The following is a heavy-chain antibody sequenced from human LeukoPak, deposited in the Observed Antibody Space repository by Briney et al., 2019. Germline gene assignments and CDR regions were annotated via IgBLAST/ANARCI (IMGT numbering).Heavy chain of an antibody. Sequence: SETLSLTCTVSGGSISNYYWNWIRQPAGKGLEWIGRVYSTGNANYNPSLKSRVSLSVDTSKNQFSLNLNSVTAADTAVYYCARDYSEDAYPFYFDYWGQGALVTVSS. V-gene: IGHV4-4*07. D-gene: IGHD2-21*01. CDR1: GGSISNYY. J-gene: IGHJ4*02. CDR3: ARDYSEDAYPFYFDY. CDR2: VYSTGNA.